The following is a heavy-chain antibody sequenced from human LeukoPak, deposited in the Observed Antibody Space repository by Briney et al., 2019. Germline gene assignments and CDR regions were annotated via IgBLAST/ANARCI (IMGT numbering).Heavy chain of an antibody. Sequence: SETLSLTCAVYGGSFSGYYWSWIRQPPGKGLEWIGDINHSESTNYNPSLKSRATISVDTSKNQFSLKLSSVTAADTAVYYCVRGRYSSGWFKDKNWFDPWGQGIPVTVSS. CDR1: GGSFSGYY. V-gene: IGHV4-34*01. CDR2: INHSEST. D-gene: IGHD6-19*01. J-gene: IGHJ5*02. CDR3: VRGRYSSGWFKDKNWFDP.